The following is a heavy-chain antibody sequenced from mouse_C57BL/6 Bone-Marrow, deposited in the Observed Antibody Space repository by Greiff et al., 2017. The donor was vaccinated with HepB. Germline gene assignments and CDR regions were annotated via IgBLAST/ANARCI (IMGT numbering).Heavy chain of an antibody. Sequence: EVQLVESGGDLVKPGGSLKLSCAASGFTFSSYGMSWVRQTPDKRLEWVATISSGGSYTYYPDSVKGRFTISRDNAKNTLYLQMSSLKSEDTAMYYCARHEDDYGGYFDVWGTGTTVTVSS. CDR3: ARHEDDYGGYFDV. J-gene: IGHJ1*03. CDR1: GFTFSSYG. V-gene: IGHV5-6*01. CDR2: ISSGGSYT. D-gene: IGHD2-4*01.